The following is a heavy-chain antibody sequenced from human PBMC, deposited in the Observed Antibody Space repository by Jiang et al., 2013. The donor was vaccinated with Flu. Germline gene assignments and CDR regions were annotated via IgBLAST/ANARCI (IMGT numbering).Heavy chain of an antibody. Sequence: GAEVKKPGSSVKVSRRASGGTFSSYAFSWVRQAPGQGLEWMGGIITILGAPNYAQKFQGRVTITADESARTAYMEVSNLRSTDTAVYYCARSSGGSRGFYYYEMDVWGQGTTVTVSS. CDR1: GGTFSSYA. J-gene: IGHJ6*02. D-gene: IGHD2-15*01. V-gene: IGHV1-69*19. CDR2: IITILGAP. CDR3: ARSSGGSRGFYYYEMDV.